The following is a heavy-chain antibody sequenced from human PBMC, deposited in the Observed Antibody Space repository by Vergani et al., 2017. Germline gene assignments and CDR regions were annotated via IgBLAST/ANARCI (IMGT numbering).Heavy chain of an antibody. CDR3: ARVRASMIVVVIKGFDY. CDR2: ISYDGSNK. V-gene: IGHV3-30*01. Sequence: QVQLVESGGGVVQPGRSLRLSCAASGFTFSSYAMHWVRQAPGKGLEWVAVISYDGSNKYYADSVKGRFTISRDNSKNTLYLQMNSLRAEDTAVYYCARVRASMIVVVIKGFDYWGQGTLVTVSS. D-gene: IGHD3-22*01. CDR1: GFTFSSYA. J-gene: IGHJ4*02.